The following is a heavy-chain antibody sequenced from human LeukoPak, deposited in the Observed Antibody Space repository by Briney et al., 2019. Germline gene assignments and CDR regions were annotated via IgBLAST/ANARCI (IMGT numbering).Heavy chain of an antibody. V-gene: IGHV4-4*02. CDR3: VRGGGSEVCDY. CDR2: IYHTGNT. CDR1: GGSISSSNW. J-gene: IGHJ4*02. D-gene: IGHD5-12*01. Sequence: PSGTLSLTCAVSGGSISSSNWWSWVRQPPGKGLEWIGEIYHTGNTNYSPSLKGRVTISADKSKNQFSLNVTSVTAADTAVYYCVRGGGSEVCDYWGQGTLVTVSS.